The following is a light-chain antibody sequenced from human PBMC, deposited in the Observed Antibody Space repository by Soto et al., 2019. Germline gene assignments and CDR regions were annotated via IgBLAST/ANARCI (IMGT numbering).Light chain of an antibody. J-gene: IGKJ5*01. V-gene: IGKV3-15*01. Sequence: EIVMTQSPATLSVSPGERATLSCRASQSVSSNLAWYQQKPGQAPRLLIYGASTRATGIPARFSGSGSGTEFTLTISILQSEDFAVYYCQQYNNWPPIPFGQGTRLEIK. CDR2: GAS. CDR1: QSVSSN. CDR3: QQYNNWPPIP.